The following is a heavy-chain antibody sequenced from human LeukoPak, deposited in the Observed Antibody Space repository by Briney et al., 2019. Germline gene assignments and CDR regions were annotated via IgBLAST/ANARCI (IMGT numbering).Heavy chain of an antibody. V-gene: IGHV3-13*04. D-gene: IGHD1-26*01. Sequence: GGSLRLSCAASGFSFSNYDMHWVRQATGRGLEWVSAIGNGGDTHYTGSVKGRFTISRDNSKNTLYLQMNSLRAEDTAVYYCARAPSGSYYPYYYYYGMDVWGQGTTVTVSS. J-gene: IGHJ6*02. CDR1: GFSFSNYD. CDR2: IGNGGDT. CDR3: ARAPSGSYYPYYYYYGMDV.